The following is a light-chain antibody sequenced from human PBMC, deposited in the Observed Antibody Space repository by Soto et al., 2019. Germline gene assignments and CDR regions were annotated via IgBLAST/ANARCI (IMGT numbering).Light chain of an antibody. V-gene: IGKV3-20*01. J-gene: IGKJ1*01. Sequence: EIVLTQSPGTLPLSPGERATLSCRASQSVSSIYLAWYQQKPGQAPRLLIYDVSSRATGIPDRFSGSGSGTDFTLTISRLEPEDFAVYYCQQSGSSPGTFGQGTKVEIK. CDR1: QSVSSIY. CDR3: QQSGSSPGT. CDR2: DVS.